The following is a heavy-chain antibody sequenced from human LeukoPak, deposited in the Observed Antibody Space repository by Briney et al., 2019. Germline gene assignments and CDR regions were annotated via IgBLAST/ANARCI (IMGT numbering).Heavy chain of an antibody. D-gene: IGHD2-15*01. J-gene: IGHJ3*02. CDR3: AREAASGNDAFDI. V-gene: IGHV3-9*01. Sequence: GGSLRLSCAASGFTFDDHGMHWVRQAPGKGLEWVSGISWSSGIIGYADSVKGRFTISRDNAKNSLYLQMDSLRAEDTAVYYCAREAASGNDAFDIWGQGTMVTVSS. CDR2: ISWSSGII. CDR1: GFTFDDHG.